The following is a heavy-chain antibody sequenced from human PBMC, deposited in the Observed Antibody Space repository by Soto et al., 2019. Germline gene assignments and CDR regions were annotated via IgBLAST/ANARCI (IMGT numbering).Heavy chain of an antibody. CDR1: GGSISTDNW. CDR2: IYPSGNT. Sequence: PSETLSLTCAVSGGSISTDNWWSWVRQPPGKGLEWIGEIYPSGNTNYNPSLKSRLTISIDKSKNQFSLKLSSVTAADTAVYYCASRIWTRTFCGQGTMVTVST. CDR3: ASRIWTRTF. V-gene: IGHV4-4*02. D-gene: IGHD1-1*01. J-gene: IGHJ4*02.